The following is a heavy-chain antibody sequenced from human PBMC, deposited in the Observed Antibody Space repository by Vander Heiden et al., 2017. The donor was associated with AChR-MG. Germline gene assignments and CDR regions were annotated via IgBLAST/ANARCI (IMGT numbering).Heavy chain of an antibody. V-gene: IGHV1-69*01. Sequence: QVQLVQPGAEVMKPGSSVKFSCKTCGGTDSSYAISGVRQAPGQGREWMGEIIPIFGTANYAQKFQGRVTITADESTSTAYMELSSLRSEDTAVYYCARDYGDYHGLRWGQGTLVTVSS. CDR3: ARDYGDYHGLR. J-gene: IGHJ4*02. CDR1: GGTDSSYA. CDR2: IIPIFGTA. D-gene: IGHD4-17*01.